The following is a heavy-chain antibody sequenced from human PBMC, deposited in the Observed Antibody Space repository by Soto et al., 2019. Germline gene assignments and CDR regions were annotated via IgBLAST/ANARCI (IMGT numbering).Heavy chain of an antibody. D-gene: IGHD3-22*01. CDR2: ISGSGGST. V-gene: IGHV3-23*01. J-gene: IGHJ1*01. CDR3: AKGETYYYDSSGYYYVGREYFQH. Sequence: EVQLLESGGGLVQPGGSLRLSCAASGFTFSSYAMSWVRQAPGKGLEWVSAISGSGGSTYYADSVKGRFTISRDNSKNTLYLQMNSLRADDTAVYYCAKGETYYYDSSGYYYVGREYFQHWCQGTLVTVSS. CDR1: GFTFSSYA.